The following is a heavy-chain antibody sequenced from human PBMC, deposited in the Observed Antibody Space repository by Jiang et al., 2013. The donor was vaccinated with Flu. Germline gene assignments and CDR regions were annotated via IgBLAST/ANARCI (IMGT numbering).Heavy chain of an antibody. CDR2: INHSGST. J-gene: IGHJ4*02. D-gene: IGHD5-18*01. V-gene: IGHV4-34*01. CDR1: GGSFSGYY. Sequence: TCAVYGGSFSGYYWSWIRQPPGKGLEWIGEINHSGSTNYNQSLKSRVTISVDTSKNQFSLKLSSVTAADTAVYYCAREYSYGYNPVWGQGTLVTVSS. CDR3: AREYSYGYNPV.